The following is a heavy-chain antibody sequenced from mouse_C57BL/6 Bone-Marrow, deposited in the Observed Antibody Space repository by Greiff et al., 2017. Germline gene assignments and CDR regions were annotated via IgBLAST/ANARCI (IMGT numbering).Heavy chain of an antibody. J-gene: IGHJ2*01. CDR3: TLYYGGYFDY. CDR2: IGPGSGST. D-gene: IGHD1-1*01. V-gene: IGHV1-77*01. Sequence: QVQLQQSGAELVKPGASVKISCKASGYTFTDYYINWVKQRPGQGLEWIGKIGPGSGSTCYNETFKGKATLTADNSSSTAYMHLSSLTSEDSAVYFCTLYYGGYFDYWGQGTTLTVSS. CDR1: GYTFTDYY.